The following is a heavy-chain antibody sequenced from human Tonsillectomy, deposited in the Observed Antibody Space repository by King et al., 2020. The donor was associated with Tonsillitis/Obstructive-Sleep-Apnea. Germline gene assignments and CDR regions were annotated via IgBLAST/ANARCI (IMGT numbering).Heavy chain of an antibody. J-gene: IGHJ6*02. CDR3: ARAYCSGGSCYPDNFYYYYSMDV. D-gene: IGHD2-15*01. CDR2: ISYDGSNR. Sequence: VQLVESGGGVVQPGRSLRLSCAASGFTFSSYAMHWVRQAPGKGLEWVALISYDGSNRYYVDSVKGRFTISRDNSKNTLYLQMNRLRAVDTAVYYCARAYCSGGSCYPDNFYYYYSMDVGGQGTTVTVFS. V-gene: IGHV3-30*04. CDR1: GFTFSSYA.